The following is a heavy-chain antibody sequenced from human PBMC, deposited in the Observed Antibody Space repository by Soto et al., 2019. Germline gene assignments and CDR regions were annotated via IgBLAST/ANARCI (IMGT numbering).Heavy chain of an antibody. V-gene: IGHV3-48*01. CDR2: INRDSTVI. D-gene: IGHD3-16*01. Sequence: GSLRLSCAASGFSFSTHYMSWVRQTPGKGLEWVSSINRDSTVIKYADSVKGRFTISRDNARDSLSLQMNSLRAEDTAVYYCLNGDYYVGPGTLVTVSS. J-gene: IGHJ4*02. CDR3: LNGDYY. CDR1: GFSFSTHY.